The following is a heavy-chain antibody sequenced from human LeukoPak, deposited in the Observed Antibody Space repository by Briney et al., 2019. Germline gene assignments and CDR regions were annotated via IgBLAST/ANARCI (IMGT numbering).Heavy chain of an antibody. CDR3: ASWVGYDYVWGSYSLFDY. Sequence: QAGGSLRLSCAASGFTFSSYWMHWVRQAPGKGLVWVSRINSDGSSTSYADSVKGRFTISRDNAKNTLYLQMNSLRAEDTAVYYCASWVGYDYVWGSYSLFDYWGQGTLVTVSS. J-gene: IGHJ4*02. V-gene: IGHV3-74*01. D-gene: IGHD3-16*01. CDR2: INSDGSST. CDR1: GFTFSSYW.